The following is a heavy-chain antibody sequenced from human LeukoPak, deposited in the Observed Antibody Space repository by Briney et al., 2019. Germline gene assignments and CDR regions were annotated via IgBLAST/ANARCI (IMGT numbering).Heavy chain of an antibody. Sequence: GGSLRLSCAASGFTFSSYAMSWVRQAPGKGLEWVSAISGSGGSTYYADSVKGRFTISRDNSKNTLYLQMNSLRAEDTAVYYCAKAISNPGYCSGGSCYYFDYWGQGTLVTVSS. J-gene: IGHJ4*02. CDR2: ISGSGGST. CDR3: AKAISNPGYCSGGSCYYFDY. CDR1: GFTFSSYA. V-gene: IGHV3-23*01. D-gene: IGHD2-15*01.